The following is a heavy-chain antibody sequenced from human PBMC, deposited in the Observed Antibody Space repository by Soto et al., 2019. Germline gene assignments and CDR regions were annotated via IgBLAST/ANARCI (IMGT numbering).Heavy chain of an antibody. CDR3: AKGREYYDILTGYFDY. Sequence: GGSLRLSCAASGFTFSSYAMSWVRQAPGKGLEWVSAISGSGGSTYYADSVKGRFTISRDNSKNTLYLQMNSLRAEDTAVYYCAKGREYYDILTGYFDYWGQGTLVTVSS. V-gene: IGHV3-23*01. D-gene: IGHD3-9*01. J-gene: IGHJ4*02. CDR2: ISGSGGST. CDR1: GFTFSSYA.